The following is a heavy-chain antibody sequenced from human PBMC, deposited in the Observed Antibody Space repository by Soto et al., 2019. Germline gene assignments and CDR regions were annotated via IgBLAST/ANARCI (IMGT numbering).Heavy chain of an antibody. Sequence: QVQLVESGGGVVQPGRSLRLSCSASGFTFSSYGMHWVRQAPGKELDWVAMIWNDGSDEYYADSVKGRFTISRDNSKKTLYLQMNSLRVEDTAVYYCAREDLGGHDSDAFDIWVQGTMVTVSS. CDR2: IWNDGSDE. D-gene: IGHD5-12*01. V-gene: IGHV3-33*01. J-gene: IGHJ3*02. CDR1: GFTFSSYG. CDR3: AREDLGGHDSDAFDI.